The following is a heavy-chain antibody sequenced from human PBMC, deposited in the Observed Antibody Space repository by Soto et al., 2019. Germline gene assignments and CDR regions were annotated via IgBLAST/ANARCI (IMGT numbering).Heavy chain of an antibody. CDR2: IYYSGST. D-gene: IGHD6-6*01. CDR3: ARRTLSSIAALNYFDY. J-gene: IGHJ4*02. CDR1: GDSISSSSYY. Sequence: PSETLSLTCTVSGDSISSSSYYWGWIRQPPGKGLEWIGSIYYSGSTYYNPSLKSRVTISVDTSKNQFSLKLSSVTAAGTAVYYCARRTLSSIAALNYFDYWGQGTLVTVSS. V-gene: IGHV4-39*01.